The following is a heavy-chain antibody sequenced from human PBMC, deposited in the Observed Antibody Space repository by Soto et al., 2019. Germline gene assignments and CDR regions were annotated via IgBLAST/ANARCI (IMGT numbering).Heavy chain of an antibody. V-gene: IGHV4-34*01. CDR2: INHSGST. CDR3: ARFGSSGYFVDY. Sequence: PSETLSLTCAVYGGSFSGYYWSWIRQPPGKGLEWIGEINHSGSTNYNPSLKSRVTISVDTPKNQFSLKLSSVTAADTAVYYCARFGSSGYFVDYWGQGTLVTVSS. CDR1: GGSFSGYY. D-gene: IGHD3-22*01. J-gene: IGHJ4*02.